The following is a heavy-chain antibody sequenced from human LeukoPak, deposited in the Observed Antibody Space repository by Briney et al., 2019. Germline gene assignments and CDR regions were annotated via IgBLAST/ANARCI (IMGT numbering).Heavy chain of an antibody. Sequence: GGSLRLSCVASEFTFSRFAMSSARQPPGGGLEWISCVVETGDKTHYTHSVKGRFAISRANSKNPLYLQITSLTAADTAVYYCAKPSIPARPFLTYLYYYLDVWGKGTTVIVSS. CDR1: EFTFSRFA. D-gene: IGHD6-6*01. V-gene: IGHV3-23*01. J-gene: IGHJ6*03. CDR3: AKPSIPARPFLTYLYYYLDV. CDR2: VVETGDKT.